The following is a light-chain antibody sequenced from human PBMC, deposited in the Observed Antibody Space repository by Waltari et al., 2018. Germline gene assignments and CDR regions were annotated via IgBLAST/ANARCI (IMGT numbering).Light chain of an antibody. V-gene: IGKV1-39*01. CDR3: QQSYSTPPD. CDR2: AAS. Sequence: DIQMTQSPSSLSASVGDRVTITCRASQSSSSYLNWYQQKPGKAPKLLIYAASSLQSGVPSRFSGSGSATDFTLTISSLQPEDFATYYCQQSYSTPPDFGPGTKVDIK. J-gene: IGKJ3*01. CDR1: QSSSSY.